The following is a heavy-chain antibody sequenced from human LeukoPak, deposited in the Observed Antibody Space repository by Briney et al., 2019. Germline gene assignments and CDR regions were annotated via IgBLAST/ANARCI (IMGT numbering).Heavy chain of an antibody. J-gene: IGHJ4*02. CDR3: AKSIVVVIYHFDY. V-gene: IGHV3-53*01. Sequence: GGSLRLSCAVSGFTVSGNYITWVRQAPGKGLEWVSVIYANGNTYYADSMQGRLTISRDKSKNTVFLQMNSLRAEDTAVYYCAKSIVVVIYHFDYWGQGTLVTVSS. D-gene: IGHD2-21*01. CDR1: GFTVSGNY. CDR2: IYANGNT.